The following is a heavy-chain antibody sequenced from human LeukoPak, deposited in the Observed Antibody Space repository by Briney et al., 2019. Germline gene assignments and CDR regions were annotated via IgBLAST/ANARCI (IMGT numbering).Heavy chain of an antibody. V-gene: IGHV4-30-4*08. CDR3: ARTHSDCSSTSCYSVANYYFDY. CDR1: GGSISSGDYY. J-gene: IGHJ4*02. CDR2: IYYSGST. Sequence: SQTLSLTCTVSGGSISSGDYYWSWLRQPPGTGLEWIGYIYYSGSTYYNPSLKSRVTISVDTSKNQFSLKLSSVTAADTAVYYCARTHSDCSSTSCYSVANYYFDYWGQGTLVTVSS. D-gene: IGHD2-2*01.